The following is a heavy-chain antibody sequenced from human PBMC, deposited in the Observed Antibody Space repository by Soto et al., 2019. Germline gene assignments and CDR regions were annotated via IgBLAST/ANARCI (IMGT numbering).Heavy chain of an antibody. V-gene: IGHV1-46*01. CDR2: INPSGGST. Sequence: GASVKVSCKASGYTFTSYYMHWVRQAPGQGLEWMRIINPSGGSTSYAQKFQGRVTMTRDTSTSTVYMERSSLRSEDTAVYYCAIIAAADTVYNWFDPWGQGTLVTVSS. D-gene: IGHD6-13*01. CDR3: AIIAAADTVYNWFDP. J-gene: IGHJ5*02. CDR1: GYTFTSYY.